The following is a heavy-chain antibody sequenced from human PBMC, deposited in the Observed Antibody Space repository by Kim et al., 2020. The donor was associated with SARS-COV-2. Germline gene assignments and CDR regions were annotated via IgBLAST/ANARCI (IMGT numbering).Heavy chain of an antibody. Sequence: EGMGWLNPNKGGQNYAQKFQGWVTLARDTSISTAYMELSRLGSDDTAVYYCAGGVVRYFGWFPEDWFDPWGQGTLVTVSS. J-gene: IGHJ5*02. CDR2: LNPNKGGQ. D-gene: IGHD3-9*01. CDR3: AGGVVRYFGWFPEDWFDP. V-gene: IGHV1-2*04.